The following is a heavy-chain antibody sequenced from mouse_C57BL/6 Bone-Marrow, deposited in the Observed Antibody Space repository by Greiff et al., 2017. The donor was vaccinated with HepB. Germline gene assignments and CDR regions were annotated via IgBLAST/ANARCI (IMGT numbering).Heavy chain of an antibody. J-gene: IGHJ4*01. V-gene: IGHV1-63*01. D-gene: IGHD2-3*01. CDR3: ARWWLLGAMDY. CDR1: GYTFTNYW. Sequence: LQLQQSGAELVRPGTSVKMSCKASGYTFTNYWIGWAKQRPGHGLEWIGDIYPGGGYTNYNEKFKGKATLTADKSSSTAYMQFSSLTSEDSAIYYCARWWLLGAMDYWGQGTSVTVSS. CDR2: IYPGGGYT.